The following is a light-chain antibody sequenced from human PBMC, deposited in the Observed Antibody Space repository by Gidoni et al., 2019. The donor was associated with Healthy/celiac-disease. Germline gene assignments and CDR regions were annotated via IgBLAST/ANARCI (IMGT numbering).Light chain of an antibody. Sequence: DIQMTQSPSSLSASVGDRVTITCRASQSISSYLNWYQQKPGKPPKLLIYAASSLQSGVPSRFSGSGSGTDFTLTISSLQPEDFATYYCQQSYSTPMCSFGQGTKLEIK. CDR2: AAS. V-gene: IGKV1-39*01. J-gene: IGKJ2*04. CDR3: QQSYSTPMCS. CDR1: QSISSY.